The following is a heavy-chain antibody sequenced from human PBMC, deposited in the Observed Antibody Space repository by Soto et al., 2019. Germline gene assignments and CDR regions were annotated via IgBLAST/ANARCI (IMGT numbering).Heavy chain of an antibody. CDR3: ARDRLYSVGGVLDY. J-gene: IGHJ4*02. V-gene: IGHV3-33*01. CDR2: IWYDGSNK. Sequence: GGSLRLSCAASGFTFSSYGMHWVRQAPGKGLEWVAVIWYDGSNKYYADSVKGRFTITRDNSKNMLYLQMNSLRAVDTAVYFCARDRLYSVGGVLDYWGEGALVTVSS. CDR1: GFTFSSYG. D-gene: IGHD3-16*01.